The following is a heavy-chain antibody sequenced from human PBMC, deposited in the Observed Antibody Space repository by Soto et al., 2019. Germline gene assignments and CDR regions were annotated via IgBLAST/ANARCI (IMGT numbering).Heavy chain of an antibody. CDR3: ARGWYYDFWSGYYGPYYYCMDV. CDR1: GYTFTSYD. Sequence: ASVKVSCKASGYTFTSYDINWVRQATGQGLEWMGWMNPNSGNTGYAQKFQGRVTMTRNTSISTAYMELSSLRSEDTAVYYCARGWYYDFWSGYYGPYYYCMDVWGQGTTVTVSS. CDR2: MNPNSGNT. J-gene: IGHJ6*02. V-gene: IGHV1-8*01. D-gene: IGHD3-3*01.